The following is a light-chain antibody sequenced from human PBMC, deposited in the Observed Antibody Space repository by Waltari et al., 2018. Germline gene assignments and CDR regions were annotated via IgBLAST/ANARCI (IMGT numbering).Light chain of an antibody. Sequence: SSELTQDPAVSVAMGQTVRITCQGERLRRYYANWYQQRPGQAPILVIYDKNNRPPGVPDRFSGSSSHNTGSLTITGAQAEDEASYYCHSRDASGVAGSFGGGTKLTVL. CDR1: RLRRYY. CDR2: DKN. CDR3: HSRDASGVAGS. V-gene: IGLV3-19*01. J-gene: IGLJ2*01.